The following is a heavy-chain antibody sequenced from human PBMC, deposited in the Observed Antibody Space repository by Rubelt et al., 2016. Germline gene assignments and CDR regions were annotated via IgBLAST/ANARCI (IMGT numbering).Heavy chain of an antibody. J-gene: IGHJ4*02. V-gene: IGHV3-20*04. CDR2: INWNGGST. Sequence: PGGSLRLSCAASGFTFDDYGMSWVRQAPGKGLEWVSGINWNGGSTGYADSVKGRFTISRDNAKDSLYLQMNSLRAEDTAVYYCASPNSGSYYYFDYWGQGTLVTVSS. D-gene: IGHD1-26*01. CDR3: ASPNSGSYYYFDY. CDR1: GFTFDDYG.